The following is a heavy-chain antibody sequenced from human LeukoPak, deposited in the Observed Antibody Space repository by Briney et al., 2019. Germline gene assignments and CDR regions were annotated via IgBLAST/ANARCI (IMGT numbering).Heavy chain of an antibody. CDR3: ASGRSCGGDCYAYFDY. CDR2: ISASGSGT. J-gene: IGHJ4*02. D-gene: IGHD2-21*02. V-gene: IGHV3-23*01. CDR1: GFTFSSYA. Sequence: GGSLRLSCAASGFTFSSYAMSWVRQAPGKGLEWVSGISASGSGTGYADSVKGRFTISRDTFKNTLYLQLNSLRADDTAVYYCASGRSCGGDCYAYFDYWGQGTLVTVSS.